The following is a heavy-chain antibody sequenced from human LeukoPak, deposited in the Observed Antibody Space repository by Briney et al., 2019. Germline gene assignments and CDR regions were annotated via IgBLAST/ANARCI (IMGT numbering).Heavy chain of an antibody. CDR1: GYSISIGFY. CDR2: IYHSGNT. CDR3: ARDNWNSGYMDV. J-gene: IGHJ6*03. D-gene: IGHD1-7*01. V-gene: IGHV4-38-2*02. Sequence: PSETLSLTCTVSGYSISIGFYWGWIRQPPGKGLEWIGSIYHSGNTYYNPSLKSRVSVSVGTSKNQFSLKLSSVTAADTAVYYCARDNWNSGYMDVWGKGTTVTVSS.